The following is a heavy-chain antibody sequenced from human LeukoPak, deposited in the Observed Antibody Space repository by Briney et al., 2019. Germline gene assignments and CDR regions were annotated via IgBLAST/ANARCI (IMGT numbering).Heavy chain of an antibody. D-gene: IGHD6-13*01. CDR3: ARGLVAAAGPIDY. CDR1: GFTLSYAW. J-gene: IGHJ4*02. CDR2: INHSGST. Sequence: GSLRLSCAASGFTLSYAWMSWVRQAPGKGLEWVGEINHSGSTNYNPSLKSRVTISVDTSKNQFSLKLSSVTAADTAVYYCARGLVAAAGPIDYWGQGTLVTVSS. V-gene: IGHV4-34*01.